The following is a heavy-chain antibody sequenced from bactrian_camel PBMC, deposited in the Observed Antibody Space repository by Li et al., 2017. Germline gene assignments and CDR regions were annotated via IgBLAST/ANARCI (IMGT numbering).Heavy chain of an antibody. D-gene: IGHD6*01. CDR1: GGDPSTTDC. J-gene: IGHJ4*01. CDR2: INSDGTA. Sequence: QVQLVESGGDLVQPGGSLTLSCVTSGGDPSTTDCMGWFRTGREAVAHINSDGTAEYKNSVKGRFTISKDNAKNTLYLQMNNLKPEDSATYYCAADVCPSRAGLGLRDASWYRYWGQGTQVTVS. V-gene: IGHV3S53*01. CDR3: AADVCPSRAGLGLRDASWYRY.